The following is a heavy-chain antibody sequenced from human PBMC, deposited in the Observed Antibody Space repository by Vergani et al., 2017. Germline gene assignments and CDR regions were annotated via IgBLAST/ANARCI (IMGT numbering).Heavy chain of an antibody. J-gene: IGHJ4*02. CDR3: TSQQWLQYDY. Sequence: EVQLVESGGGLVQPGGSLRLSCAASGFTFSSYSMNWVRQAPGKGLEWVSYISSSSSSIYYADSVKGRFTISRDNAKNSLYLQMNSLKTEDTAVYYCTSQQWLQYDYWGQGTLVTVSS. CDR1: GFTFSSYS. CDR2: ISSSSSSI. V-gene: IGHV3-48*01. D-gene: IGHD6-19*01.